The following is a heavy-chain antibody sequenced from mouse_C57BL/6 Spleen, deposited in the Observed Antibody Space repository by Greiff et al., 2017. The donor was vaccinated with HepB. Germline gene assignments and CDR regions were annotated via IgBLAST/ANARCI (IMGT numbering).Heavy chain of an antibody. V-gene: IGHV1-9*01. CDR1: GYTFTGYW. D-gene: IGHD2-3*01. J-gene: IGHJ4*01. CDR3: APSRGYSGNYAMDY. CDR2: ILPGSGGT. Sequence: QVQLKQSGAELMKPGASVKLSCKATGYTFTGYWIEWVKQRPGHGLEWIGEILPGSGGTNYNEKIKGKATFTADTSSNTAYMQLSSLTTEDSAIYYCAPSRGYSGNYAMDYWGQGTSVTVSS.